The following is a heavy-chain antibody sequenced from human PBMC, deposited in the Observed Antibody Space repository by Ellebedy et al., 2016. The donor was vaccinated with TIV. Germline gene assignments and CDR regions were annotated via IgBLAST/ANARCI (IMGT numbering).Heavy chain of an antibody. V-gene: IGHV3-23*01. CDR2: ISGSGGTT. CDR1: GFSFSSYA. CDR3: AREELGYRWEIPGINDALDL. D-gene: IGHD1-26*01. J-gene: IGHJ3*01. Sequence: GGSLRLSXVASGFSFSSYAMSWVRQAPGKGLEWVSAISGSGGTTYYADSVKGRFTISRDNSKNTLSLQMNILRAEDTAVYFCAREELGYRWEIPGINDALDLWGQGTMITVSS.